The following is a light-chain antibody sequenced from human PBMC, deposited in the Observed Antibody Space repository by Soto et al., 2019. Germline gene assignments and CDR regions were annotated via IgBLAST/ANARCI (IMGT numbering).Light chain of an antibody. V-gene: IGLV2-14*01. J-gene: IGLJ1*01. Sequence: QSALTQPASVSGSPGQSIAISCTGTGSDVGGYNYVSWYQQHPGKAPKLMIYDVSNRPSGVSTRFSGSKSGNTASLTISGLQAEDEADFYCSSYTSSGSYVFGTGTKVTVL. CDR2: DVS. CDR1: GSDVGGYNY. CDR3: SSYTSSGSYV.